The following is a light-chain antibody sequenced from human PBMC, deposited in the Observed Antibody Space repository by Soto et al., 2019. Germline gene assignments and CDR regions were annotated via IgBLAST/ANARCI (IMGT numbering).Light chain of an antibody. CDR3: QQYSDPPLT. CDR2: GAS. J-gene: IGKJ4*01. CDR1: QTVRTNY. Sequence: EIVLTQSPGTLSLSPGERATLSCRASQTVRTNYLAWFQHKPGQAPRLLIYGASSRATGIPDRFSGSGSGTVFTLTINRLEPEDFAVYFCQQYSDPPLTFGGGTKVEIK. V-gene: IGKV3-20*01.